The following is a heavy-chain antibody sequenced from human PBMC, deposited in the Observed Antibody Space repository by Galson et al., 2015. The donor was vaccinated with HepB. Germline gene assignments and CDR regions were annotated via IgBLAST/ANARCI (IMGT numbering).Heavy chain of an antibody. CDR2: ISWNSGSI. D-gene: IGHD3-22*01. J-gene: IGHJ1*01. Sequence: SLRLSCAASGFTFDDYAMHWVRQAPGKGLEWVSGISWNSGSIGYADSVKGRFTISRDNAKNSLYLQMNSLRAEDTALYYCAKDSSDGYYDSSGYYLAQLSAEYFQHWGQGTLVTVSS. CDR3: AKDSSDGYYDSSGYYLAQLSAEYFQH. CDR1: GFTFDDYA. V-gene: IGHV3-9*01.